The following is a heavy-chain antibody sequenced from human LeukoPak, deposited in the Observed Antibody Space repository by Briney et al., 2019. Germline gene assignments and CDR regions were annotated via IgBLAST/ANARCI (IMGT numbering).Heavy chain of an antibody. D-gene: IGHD4-23*01. CDR1: GFTFSSYA. V-gene: IGHV3-23*01. J-gene: IGHJ6*03. Sequence: GGSLRLSCAASGFTFSSYAMSWVRQAPGKGLEWVSAISGSGGSTHYADSVKGRFTISRDNSKNTLYLQMNSLRAEDTAVYYCAKPPMVVIRTTYYYYYMDVWGKGTTVTVSS. CDR2: ISGSGGST. CDR3: AKPPMVVIRTTYYYYYMDV.